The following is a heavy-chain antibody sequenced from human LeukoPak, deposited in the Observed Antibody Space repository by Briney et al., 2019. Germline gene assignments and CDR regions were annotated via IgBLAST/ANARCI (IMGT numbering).Heavy chain of an antibody. CDR1: GFTFGDYA. CDR2: IRNKGYGGTT. V-gene: IGHV3-49*04. J-gene: IGHJ4*02. CDR3: TRDYYRGDPSGGFDY. Sequence: GGSLRLSCTVSGFTFGDYAMSWVRQAPGKGLDWVGFIRNKGYGGTTEYAASVKGRFIISRDDSKNIAHLQMDSLETADTAVYYCTRDYYRGDPSGGFDYWGQGTLVTVSS. D-gene: IGHD3-10*01.